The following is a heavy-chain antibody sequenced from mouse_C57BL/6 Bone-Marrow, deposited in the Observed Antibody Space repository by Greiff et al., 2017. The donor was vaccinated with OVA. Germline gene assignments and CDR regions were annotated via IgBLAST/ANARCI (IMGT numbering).Heavy chain of an antibody. CDR3: ARQAYYGSNRYFDV. Sequence: EVKLVESGGGLVKPGGSLKLSCAASGFTFSSYTMSWVRQTPEKRLEWVATISGGGGNTYYPDSVKGRFTISRDNAKNTLYLQMSSLRSEDTALYYCARQAYYGSNRYFDVWGTGTTVTVSS. CDR2: ISGGGGNT. CDR1: GFTFSSYT. J-gene: IGHJ1*03. V-gene: IGHV5-9*01. D-gene: IGHD1-1*01.